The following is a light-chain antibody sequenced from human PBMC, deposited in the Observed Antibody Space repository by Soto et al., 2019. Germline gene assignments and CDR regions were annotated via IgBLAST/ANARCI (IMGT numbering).Light chain of an antibody. V-gene: IGKV1-5*01. Sequence: DIQMTQSPSALSSSVGYRVTITCRASQTIYTWVAWYQVKPGIAPKLLIYDASSVESGVPSRFSGSGSGTEFTLTLSSLQPEDFATYYCQHYTSHSPTFGPGTKVDI. CDR3: QHYTSHSPT. CDR2: DAS. J-gene: IGKJ3*01. CDR1: QTIYTW.